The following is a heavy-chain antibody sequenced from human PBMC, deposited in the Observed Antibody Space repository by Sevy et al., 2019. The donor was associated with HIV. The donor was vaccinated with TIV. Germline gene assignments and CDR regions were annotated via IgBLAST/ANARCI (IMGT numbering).Heavy chain of an antibody. CDR3: ARDHVKDGKGGDYYYHAMDV. V-gene: IGHV3-48*03. J-gene: IGHJ6*02. CDR1: GFIFSSYE. Sequence: GGSLRLSCAASGFIFSSYEMNWVRQAPGKGLEWVSSISQSDTTYYSDSVKGRFTISRDNAKNSLYLQMSSLRADDTAVYYCARDHVKDGKGGDYYYHAMDVWGRGTTVTVSS. CDR2: ISQSDTT. D-gene: IGHD3-16*01.